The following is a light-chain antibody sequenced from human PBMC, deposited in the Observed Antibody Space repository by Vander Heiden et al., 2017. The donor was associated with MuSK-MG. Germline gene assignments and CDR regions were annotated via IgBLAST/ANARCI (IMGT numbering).Light chain of an antibody. CDR2: NAS. V-gene: IGKV2-30*01. CDR3: MQGSNWPFT. Sequence: DVVMTQSPLSLPVTLGQPASISCRSSQGLVYSDVNTYLNWYQQRPGQSPRLLIYNASSRDSGVPDRFSGSGSGTDFTLKISRVEADDFGVYYCMQGSNWPFTFGQGTKVEIK. CDR1: QGLVYSDVNTY. J-gene: IGKJ1*01.